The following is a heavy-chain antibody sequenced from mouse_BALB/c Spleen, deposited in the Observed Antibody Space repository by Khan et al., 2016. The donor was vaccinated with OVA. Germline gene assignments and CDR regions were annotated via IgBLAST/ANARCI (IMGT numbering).Heavy chain of an antibody. CDR2: INPSNDYT. CDR3: VRDGAYHRNDGWFAY. Sequence: QVQLQQPGAELARPGASVKMSCKASGYTFTSYTIHWIKKRPGQGLEWIGYINPSNDYTNYNQKFKDKATLTTDKSSTTAYLRLSSLTSDDSAVYNCVRDGAYHRNDGWFAYWGQGTLVTVAA. J-gene: IGHJ3*01. V-gene: IGHV1-4*01. CDR1: GYTFTSYT. D-gene: IGHD2-14*01.